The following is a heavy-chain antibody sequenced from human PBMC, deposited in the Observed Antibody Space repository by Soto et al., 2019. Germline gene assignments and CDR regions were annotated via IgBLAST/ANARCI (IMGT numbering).Heavy chain of an antibody. CDR2: INAGNGNT. V-gene: IGHV1-3*05. D-gene: IGHD3-10*01. Sequence: QVQLVQSGAEEKKPGASVKVSCKAPGYTFSDYAIHWVRQAPGQRPEWMGWINAGNGNTKYSQKFQGRVTITRDTSASTAYMELSSLRSEDTAVYYCARGTPVWFDPWGQGTRVTVSS. J-gene: IGHJ5*02. CDR3: ARGTPVWFDP. CDR1: GYTFSDYA.